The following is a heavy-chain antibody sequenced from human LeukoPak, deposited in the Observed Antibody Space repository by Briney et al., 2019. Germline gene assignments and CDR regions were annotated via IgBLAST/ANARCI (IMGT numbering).Heavy chain of an antibody. CDR3: ASDDYGDLVNAFDI. V-gene: IGHV4-34*01. J-gene: IGHJ3*02. CDR2: INHSGGT. CDR1: GGSFSGYY. D-gene: IGHD4-17*01. Sequence: PSETLSLTCALYGGSFSGYYWSCIRQPPGQGLEWIGEINHSGGTNYNPSLKSRVTISLDTSKNHFSLKLTSVTAADTAVYYCASDDYGDLVNAFDIWGQGTMVTVSS.